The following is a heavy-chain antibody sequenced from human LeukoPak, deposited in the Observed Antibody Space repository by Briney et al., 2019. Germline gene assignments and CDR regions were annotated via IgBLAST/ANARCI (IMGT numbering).Heavy chain of an antibody. CDR3: ARDGTSHCYTTCYFDP. V-gene: IGHV3-48*01. J-gene: IGHJ5*02. CDR1: EFTFGTYN. D-gene: IGHD2-2*02. CDR2: ISGSGNTI. Sequence: GGSLRLSCAASEFTFGTYNMNWVRQAPGKGLEWISYISGSGNTIYYADSVKGRFTISRDNAKNSLYLQMNSLRADDTAVYYCARDGTSHCYTTCYFDPWGQGTLVTVSS.